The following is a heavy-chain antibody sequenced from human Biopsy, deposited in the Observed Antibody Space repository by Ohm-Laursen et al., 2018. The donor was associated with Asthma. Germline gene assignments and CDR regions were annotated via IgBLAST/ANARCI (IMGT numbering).Heavy chain of an antibody. V-gene: IGHV4-61*01. CDR1: GGSVSSGSYY. J-gene: IGHJ2*01. CDR2: ISYGGST. Sequence: GTLSLTCTVSGGSVSSGSYYWSWIRQPPGKGLAWVSYISYGGSTDYNPSLKSRLTISMDTSTNQFSLKLSSVTAADTAVYYCARVPTTLRYFDLWGRGTLVTVSS. CDR3: ARVPTTLRYFDL. D-gene: IGHD2-15*01.